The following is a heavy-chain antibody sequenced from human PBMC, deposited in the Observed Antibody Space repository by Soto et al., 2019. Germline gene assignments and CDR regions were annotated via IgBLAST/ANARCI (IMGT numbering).Heavy chain of an antibody. CDR3: ARGYSYYYYGMDV. CDR2: TRNKANSYTT. Sequence: PGGSLRLPCAASGFTFSDHYMDWVRQAPGKGLEWVGRTRNKANSYTTEYAASVKGRFTISRDDSKNSLYLQMNSLKTEATAVYYCARGYSYYYYGMDVWGQGTTVTVSS. V-gene: IGHV3-72*01. CDR1: GFTFSDHY. J-gene: IGHJ6*02. D-gene: IGHD2-15*01.